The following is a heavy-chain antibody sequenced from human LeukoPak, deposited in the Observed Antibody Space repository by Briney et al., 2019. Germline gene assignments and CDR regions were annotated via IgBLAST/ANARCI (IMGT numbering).Heavy chain of an antibody. J-gene: IGHJ6*03. D-gene: IGHD2-2*02. CDR2: INPSSGGT. Sequence: GASVKVSCKASGYTFTGYYMHWVRQAPGQGLEWMGWINPSSGGTNYAQKFQGRVTMTRDTSISTAYMELSRLRSDDTAVYYCVRDGHRLYDYYYYYMDVWGKGTTVTVSS. CDR3: VRDGHRLYDYYYYYMDV. V-gene: IGHV1-2*02. CDR1: GYTFTGYY.